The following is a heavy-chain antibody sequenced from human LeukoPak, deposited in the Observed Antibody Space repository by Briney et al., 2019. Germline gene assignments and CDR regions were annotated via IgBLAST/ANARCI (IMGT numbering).Heavy chain of an antibody. CDR3: ARAGPYYDFDY. D-gene: IGHD1-26*01. J-gene: IGHJ4*02. CDR1: GFTFSSSW. Sequence: PGGSLRLSCATSGFTFSSSWMSWVRQAPGKGLEWVANIKQDGSEKYYVDSVKGRFTISRDNAKNSLYLQMNSLRAEDTAVYYCARAGPYYDFDYWGQGTLVTVSS. V-gene: IGHV3-7*03. CDR2: IKQDGSEK.